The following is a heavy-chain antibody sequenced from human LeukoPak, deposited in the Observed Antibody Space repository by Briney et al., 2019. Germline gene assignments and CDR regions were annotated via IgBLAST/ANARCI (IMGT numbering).Heavy chain of an antibody. J-gene: IGHJ4*02. Sequence: EGSLRLSCAASRFTFSTYAMSWVRQAPGKGLEWVSSIIASGSNTFYADSVKGRFTISRDNSKNTLYLQMNSLRAEDTAIYYCATDRVAGRRPLLELGYWGQGALVTVPS. CDR2: IIASGSNT. D-gene: IGHD6-19*01. V-gene: IGHV3-23*01. CDR1: RFTFSTYA. CDR3: ATDRVAGRRPLLELGY.